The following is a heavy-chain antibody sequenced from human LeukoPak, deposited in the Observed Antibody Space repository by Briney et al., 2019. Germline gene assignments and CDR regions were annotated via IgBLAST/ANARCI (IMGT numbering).Heavy chain of an antibody. Sequence: PGRSLRLSCAASGFTFSSYGMHWVRQAPGKGLEWVAVISYDGSNKYYADSVKGRFTISRDNSKNTLYLQMNSLRAEDTAVYYCAKDPEDYWGQGTLVTVSS. CDR3: AKDPEDY. J-gene: IGHJ4*02. CDR1: GFTFSSYG. V-gene: IGHV3-30*18. CDR2: ISYDGSNK.